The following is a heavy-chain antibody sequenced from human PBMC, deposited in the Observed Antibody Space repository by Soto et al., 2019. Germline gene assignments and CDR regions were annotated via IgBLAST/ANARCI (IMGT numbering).Heavy chain of an antibody. CDR2: TYQSGST. CDR3: ARDVAVRGAMGWFHP. Sequence: QVQLQESGSGLVEPSQTLSLTCALTGYSISSGSYTWNWIRQPPGKGLEWIGFTYQSGSTFYIASLKGRVTITVDRSKNQFSLRLNAVTAADTAVYYCARDVAVRGAMGWFHPWGQGTLVTVSS. V-gene: IGHV4-30-2*01. J-gene: IGHJ5*02. D-gene: IGHD3-10*01. CDR1: GYSISSGSYT.